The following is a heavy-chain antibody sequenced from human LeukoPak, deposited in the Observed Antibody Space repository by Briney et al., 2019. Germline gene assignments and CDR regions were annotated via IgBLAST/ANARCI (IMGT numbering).Heavy chain of an antibody. CDR1: GFTFSRYA. CDR2: ISDSGGST. Sequence: PGGSLRLPCTASGFTFSRYAMSWVRQAPGKGLEWVSAISDSGGSTYYADSVKGRFTISRDNSKNTLYLQMNSLRAEDTAVYYCAKALGIAVAGNPFDYWGQGTLVTVSS. J-gene: IGHJ4*02. CDR3: AKALGIAVAGNPFDY. V-gene: IGHV3-23*01. D-gene: IGHD6-19*01.